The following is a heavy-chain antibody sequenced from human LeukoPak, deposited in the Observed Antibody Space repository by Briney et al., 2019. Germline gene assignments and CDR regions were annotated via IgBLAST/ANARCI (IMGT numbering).Heavy chain of an antibody. CDR2: ISWNSGSI. D-gene: IGHD3-10*01. Sequence: GGSLRLSCAASGFTFDDYAMHWVRQAPGKGLEWVSGISWNSGSIGYADSVKGRFTISRDNAKNSLYLQMNSLRAEDTALYYCAKVSVTMVRGVWYWFDPWGQGTLVTVSS. CDR1: GFTFDDYA. V-gene: IGHV3-9*01. CDR3: AKVSVTMVRGVWYWFDP. J-gene: IGHJ5*02.